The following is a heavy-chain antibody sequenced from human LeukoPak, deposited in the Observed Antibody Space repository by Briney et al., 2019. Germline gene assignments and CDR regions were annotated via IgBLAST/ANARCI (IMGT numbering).Heavy chain of an antibody. D-gene: IGHD6-19*01. V-gene: IGHV3-30*04. Sequence: GRSLRLSCAASGFTFSFYPIHWVRQPPGKGLEWVAVISNDARNEYYAASVKGRFTISRDNSKNTLYLQMNSLRPEDTAVYYCARGASGWFFDYWGQGSLVTVSS. CDR1: GFTFSFYP. J-gene: IGHJ4*02. CDR2: ISNDARNE. CDR3: ARGASGWFFDY.